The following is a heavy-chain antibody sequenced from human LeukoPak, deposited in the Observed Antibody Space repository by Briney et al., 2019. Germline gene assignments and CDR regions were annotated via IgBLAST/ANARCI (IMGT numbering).Heavy chain of an antibody. Sequence: SVKVSCKASGGTFSSYAISWMRQAPGQGLEWMGGIIPIFGTANYPQKFQGRVTITTDESTSTAYMELSSLRSEDTAVYYCARAPLGPSYYYYHMDVWGKGTTVTVSS. CDR2: IIPIFGTA. CDR3: ARAPLGPSYYYYHMDV. J-gene: IGHJ6*03. D-gene: IGHD1-26*01. CDR1: GGTFSSYA. V-gene: IGHV1-69*05.